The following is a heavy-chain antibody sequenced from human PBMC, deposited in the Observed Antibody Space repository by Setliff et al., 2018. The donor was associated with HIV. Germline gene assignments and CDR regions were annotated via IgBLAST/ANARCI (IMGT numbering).Heavy chain of an antibody. Sequence: ASVKVSCKASGYTFSTYNMDWVRQAPGQGLEWMGSISTAFGNIDFAQKFQDRVTMTTDTATSTVYMELRSLRSDDTAVYYCARDLFTSGSDRSRQAGYYYYYYMDVWGKGTTVTVSS. CDR1: GYTFSTYN. V-gene: IGHV1-18*01. D-gene: IGHD3-10*01. CDR2: ISTAFGNI. CDR3: ARDLFTSGSDRSRQAGYYYYYYMDV. J-gene: IGHJ6*03.